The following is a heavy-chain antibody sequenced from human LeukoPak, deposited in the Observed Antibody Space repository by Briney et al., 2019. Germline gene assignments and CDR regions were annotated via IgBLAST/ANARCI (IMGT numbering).Heavy chain of an antibody. Sequence: PGRSLRLSCAASGFTFSSYAMHWVRQAPGKGLEWVAVISYDGSNKYYADSVKGRFTISRDNSKNTVYLQMNSLRAEDTAIYYCAKVEGGREFDYWGQGTLVTVSS. V-gene: IGHV3-30-3*01. D-gene: IGHD3-16*01. CDR2: ISYDGSNK. J-gene: IGHJ4*02. CDR3: AKVEGGREFDY. CDR1: GFTFSSYA.